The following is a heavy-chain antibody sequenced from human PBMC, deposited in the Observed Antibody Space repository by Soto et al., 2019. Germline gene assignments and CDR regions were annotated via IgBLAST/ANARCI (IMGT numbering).Heavy chain of an antibody. D-gene: IGHD6-19*01. J-gene: IGHJ6*02. CDR1: GFTFSSYG. Sequence: QVQLVESGGGVVQPGRSLRLSCAGSGFTFSSYGIHWVRQAPGRGLEWVAVISYDGNKKYYADSVMGRFTISRDNAKNTLYLKMNSLRAEDTAVYDCARGGHSRGWSEVYGMDVWGQGPTVTVSS. CDR3: ARGGHSRGWSEVYGMDV. V-gene: IGHV3-30*03. CDR2: ISYDGNKK.